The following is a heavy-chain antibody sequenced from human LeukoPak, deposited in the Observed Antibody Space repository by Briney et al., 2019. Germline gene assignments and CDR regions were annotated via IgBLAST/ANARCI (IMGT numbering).Heavy chain of an antibody. CDR1: GFTFSSYE. V-gene: IGHV3-23*01. CDR3: AKRMYSSGWYEGY. Sequence: PGGSLRLSCAASGFTFSSYEMNWVRQAPGKGLEWVSAISGSGGSTYYADSVKGRFTISRDNSKNTLYLQMNSLRAEDTAVYYCAKRMYSSGWYEGYWGQGTLVTVSS. CDR2: ISGSGGST. D-gene: IGHD6-19*01. J-gene: IGHJ4*02.